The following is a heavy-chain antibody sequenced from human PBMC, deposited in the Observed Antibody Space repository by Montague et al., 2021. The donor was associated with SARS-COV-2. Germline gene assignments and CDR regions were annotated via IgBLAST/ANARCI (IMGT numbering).Heavy chain of an antibody. Sequence: SETLSLTCTVSGGSISSYYWSWIRQPPGKGLEWIGYIYYSGSTNYNPSLKSRVTISIDTSKNQFSLKLSSVTAADTAVYYCARQIPHRTHIVVVTALLGGAFDIWGQGTMVTVSS. D-gene: IGHD2-21*02. V-gene: IGHV4-59*08. CDR2: IYYSGST. CDR1: GGSISSYY. CDR3: ARQIPHRTHIVVVTALLGGAFDI. J-gene: IGHJ3*02.